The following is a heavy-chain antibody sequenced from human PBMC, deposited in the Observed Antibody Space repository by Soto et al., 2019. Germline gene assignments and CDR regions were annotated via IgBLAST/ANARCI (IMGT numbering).Heavy chain of an antibody. CDR1: GYTFTGYY. V-gene: IGHV1-2*02. D-gene: IGHD2-15*01. J-gene: IGHJ4*02. CDR2: INPNSGGT. CDR3: ARGRAAVYCSAGGCYPRPYSYGFYD. Sequence: ASVKVSCKASGYTFTGYYMRWVRQAPGQGIEWMGWINPNSGGTNYAQKFQGRVTMTRDKSISTAYMELSRLRSDDTAVYYCARGRAAVYCSAGGCYPRPYSYGFYDWGQGTLVTVSS.